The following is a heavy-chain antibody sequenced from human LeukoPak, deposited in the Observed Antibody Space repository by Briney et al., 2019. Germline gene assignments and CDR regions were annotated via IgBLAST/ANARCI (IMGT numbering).Heavy chain of an antibody. CDR3: AKEVDCPSDCLFFHS. CDR1: GFTLSSYS. CDR2: INRRGHT. J-gene: IGHJ4*02. Sequence: PGGSLRLSCAASGFTLSSYSMHWVRQAPGKGLEWVSLINRRGHTFYAGSVKGRFTISRDNSRNSVFLQMNSLRPEDTALYHCAKEVDCPSDCLFFHSWGQGTLVTVSS. V-gene: IGHV3-43*01. D-gene: IGHD2-21*02.